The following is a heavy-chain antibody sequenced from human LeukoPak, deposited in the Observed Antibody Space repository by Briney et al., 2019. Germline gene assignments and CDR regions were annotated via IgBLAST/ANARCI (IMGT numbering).Heavy chain of an antibody. Sequence: PSETLSLTCTVSGGSISSDDYYWGWIRQPPGKGLEWIGYIYCSGSTYYNPSLKSRVTISVDTSKNQFSLKLSPVTAADTAVYYCARDTYQYHFDYWGQGTLVTVSS. D-gene: IGHD2-2*01. CDR2: IYCSGST. V-gene: IGHV4-30-4*08. J-gene: IGHJ4*02. CDR1: GGSISSDDYY. CDR3: ARDTYQYHFDY.